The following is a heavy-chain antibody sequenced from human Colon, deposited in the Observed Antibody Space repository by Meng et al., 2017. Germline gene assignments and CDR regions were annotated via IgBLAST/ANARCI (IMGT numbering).Heavy chain of an antibody. CDR2: INSGGSST. CDR3: AKWAREVKDDWFDP. J-gene: IGHJ5*02. D-gene: IGHD2-15*01. CDR1: GFTFSNYA. Sequence: EVRLLESGGGLVQPGGSLRLSCAASGFTFSNYAMTWVRQTPGKRLEWVSGINSGGSSTNYADSVKGRFTISRDNSKNTVYLQMNSLRAEDTAVYYCAKWAREVKDDWFDPWGQGTLVTVSS. V-gene: IGHV3-23*01.